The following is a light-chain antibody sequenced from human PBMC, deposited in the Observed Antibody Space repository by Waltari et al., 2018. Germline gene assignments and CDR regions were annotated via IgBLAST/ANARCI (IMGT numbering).Light chain of an antibody. V-gene: IGLV1-47*01. Sequence: QSVLTQPPSASGTPGQRVTISCSGSSSNIGSNYVYWYQQLPGTAPKPLIYRKNQRPSGVPDRFSGSKSGTSASLAISGLRSEDEADYYCAAWDDSLSGWVFGGGTKLTVL. CDR1: SSNIGSNY. J-gene: IGLJ3*02. CDR2: RKN. CDR3: AAWDDSLSGWV.